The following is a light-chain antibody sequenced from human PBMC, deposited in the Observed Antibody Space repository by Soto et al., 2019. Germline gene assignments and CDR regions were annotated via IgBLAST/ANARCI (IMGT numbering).Light chain of an antibody. V-gene: IGKV1-5*03. CDR3: QQYGFFLT. J-gene: IGKJ2*01. CDR2: KAS. Sequence: DIQMTQSPSTLSASVGDRVTITCRASQSISSWLAWYQQKPGKAPKLLIYKASSLESGVPSRFSGSGSGTEFPVAISSLQPDDFATYYCQQYGFFLTFGQGTKLQIK. CDR1: QSISSW.